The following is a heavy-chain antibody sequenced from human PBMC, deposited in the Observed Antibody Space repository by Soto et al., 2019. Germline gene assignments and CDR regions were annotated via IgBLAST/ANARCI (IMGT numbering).Heavy chain of an antibody. D-gene: IGHD4-4*01. CDR2: IYYSGST. CDR1: GGSVNSGSYY. CDR3: ARADYSTSHADY. J-gene: IGHJ4*02. Sequence: KASETLSLTCTVSGGSVNSGSYYWSWIRQPPGRGLEWIGYIYYSGSTNYHPSLKSRVAISVDTSTNQFSLKLSSVTAADTAVYYCARADYSTSHADYWGQGTLVTVSS. V-gene: IGHV4-61*01.